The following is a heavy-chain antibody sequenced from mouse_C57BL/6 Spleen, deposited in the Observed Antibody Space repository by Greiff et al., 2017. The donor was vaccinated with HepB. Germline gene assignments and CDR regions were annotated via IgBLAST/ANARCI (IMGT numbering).Heavy chain of an antibody. CDR3: ARGNYGSPFAY. J-gene: IGHJ3*01. CDR1: GYTFTSYW. V-gene: IGHV1-52*01. CDR2: IDPSDSET. D-gene: IGHD1-1*01. Sequence: QVHVKQPGAELVRPGSSVKLSCKASGYTFTSYWMHWVKQRPIQGLEWIGNIDPSDSETHYNQKFKDKATLTVDKSSSTAYMQLSSLTSEDSAVYDWARGNYGSPFAYWGQGTLVTVSA.